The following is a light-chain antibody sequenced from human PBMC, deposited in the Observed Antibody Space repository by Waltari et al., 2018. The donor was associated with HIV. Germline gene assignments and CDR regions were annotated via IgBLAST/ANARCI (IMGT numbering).Light chain of an antibody. J-gene: IGKJ2*01. CDR1: QSINSVY. Sequence: GERAILSCRASQSINSVYLAWYQQIPGQAPRLLISGASSRATGIPDRFSGSGSGADFTLTISRLEPEDFAVYYCQQYGSSPLYTFGQGTKLEIK. CDR2: GAS. CDR3: QQYGSSPLYT. V-gene: IGKV3-20*01.